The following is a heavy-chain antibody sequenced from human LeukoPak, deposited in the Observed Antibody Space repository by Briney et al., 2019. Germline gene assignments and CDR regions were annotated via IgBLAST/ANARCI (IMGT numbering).Heavy chain of an antibody. D-gene: IGHD3-22*01. V-gene: IGHV3-11*01. J-gene: IGHJ4*02. Sequence: GSLRLSCAASGFTFSDYYMSWIRQAPGEGLEWISYISSSGGTISYADSVKGRFTISRDIAKNSLYLQMNSLRAEDTAVYYCARLRADSSGSYYFDYWGQGTLVTVSS. CDR3: ARLRADSSGSYYFDY. CDR2: ISSSGGTI. CDR1: GFTFSDYY.